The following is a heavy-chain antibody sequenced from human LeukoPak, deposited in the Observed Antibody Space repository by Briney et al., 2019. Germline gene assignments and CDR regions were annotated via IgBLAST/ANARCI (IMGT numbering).Heavy chain of an antibody. CDR2: ISVSGDTT. CDR3: AKDSRYCNGGSCYGWFDP. V-gene: IGHV3-23*01. CDR1: GFTFSSYA. J-gene: IGHJ5*02. D-gene: IGHD2-15*01. Sequence: SGGSLRLSCAASGFTFSSYAMGWARQAPGKGLEWVSSISVSGDTTYDADSVKGRFTISRDTSKNTLYLQMNSLRAEDTAVYYCAKDSRYCNGGSCYGWFDPWGQGTLVTVSS.